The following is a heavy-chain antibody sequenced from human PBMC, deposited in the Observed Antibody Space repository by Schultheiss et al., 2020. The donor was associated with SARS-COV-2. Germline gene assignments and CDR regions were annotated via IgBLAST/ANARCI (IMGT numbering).Heavy chain of an antibody. CDR1: GYTFTSYY. D-gene: IGHD6-13*01. Sequence: GESLKISCKASGYTFTSYYMHWVRQAPGQGLEWMGIINPSGGSTSYAQKFQGRVTMTRDTSTSTVYMELSSLRSEDTAVYYCARVPSSSWRFDPWGQGTLVTVSS. CDR3: ARVPSSSWRFDP. CDR2: INPSGGST. V-gene: IGHV1-46*01. J-gene: IGHJ5*02.